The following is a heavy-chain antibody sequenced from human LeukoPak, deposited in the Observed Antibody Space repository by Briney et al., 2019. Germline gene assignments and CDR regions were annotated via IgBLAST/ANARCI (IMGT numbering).Heavy chain of an antibody. Sequence: PSETLSLTCTVSGGSISSSGYYWGWIRQPPGKGLEWIGSIYQSGSTYYNPSLKSRVTISVDPSKNQFSLKMSSVTAADTAVYFCARTYYYDSSGYYGYNWFDPWGRGALVTVSS. CDR3: ARTYYYDSSGYYGYNWFDP. D-gene: IGHD3-22*01. V-gene: IGHV4-39*01. CDR1: GGSISSSGYY. J-gene: IGHJ5*02. CDR2: IYQSGST.